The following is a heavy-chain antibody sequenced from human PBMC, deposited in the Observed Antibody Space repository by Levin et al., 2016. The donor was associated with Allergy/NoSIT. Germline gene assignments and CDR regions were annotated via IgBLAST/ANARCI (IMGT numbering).Heavy chain of an antibody. CDR1: GFTFSSYW. J-gene: IGHJ4*02. CDR2: IKQDGSEK. D-gene: IGHD3-22*01. Sequence: GESLKISCAASGFTFSSYWMSWVRQAPGKGLEWVANIKQDGSEKYYVDSVKGRFTISRDNAKNSLYLQMNSLRAEDTAVYYCARVFPYYYDSSGYYWVPDYWGQGTLVTVSS. V-gene: IGHV3-7*03. CDR3: ARVFPYYYDSSGYYWVPDY.